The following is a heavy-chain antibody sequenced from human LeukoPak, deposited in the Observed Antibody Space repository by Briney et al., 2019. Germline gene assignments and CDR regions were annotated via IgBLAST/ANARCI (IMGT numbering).Heavy chain of an antibody. Sequence: ASVKVSCKASGYTFTSYGISWVRQAPGQGLEWMGWISAYNGNTNYAQKLQGRVTMTTDTSTSTAYMELRSLRSDDTAVYYCARDDDYGDYEGDYYFDYWGQGTLVTVSS. CDR3: ARDDDYGDYEGDYYFDY. J-gene: IGHJ4*02. V-gene: IGHV1-18*01. CDR1: GYTFTSYG. CDR2: ISAYNGNT. D-gene: IGHD4-17*01.